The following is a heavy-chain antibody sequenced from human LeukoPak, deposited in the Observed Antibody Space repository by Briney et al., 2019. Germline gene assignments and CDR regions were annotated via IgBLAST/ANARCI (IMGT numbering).Heavy chain of an antibody. CDR2: ISYDGSNK. J-gene: IGHJ4*02. Sequence: GGSLRLSCAASGFTFSSYGMHWVRQAPGKGLEWVAAISYDGSNKYYADSVKGRFTISRDNFKNTLYLQMNSLRAEDTAVYYCARWGSTSCYGYWGQGTLVTVSS. CDR1: GFTFSSYG. D-gene: IGHD2-2*01. V-gene: IGHV3-30*03. CDR3: ARWGSTSCYGY.